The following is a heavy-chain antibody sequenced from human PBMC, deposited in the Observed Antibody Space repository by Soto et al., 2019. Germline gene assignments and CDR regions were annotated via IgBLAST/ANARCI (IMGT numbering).Heavy chain of an antibody. V-gene: IGHV3-9*01. D-gene: IGHD3-16*01. CDR3: AKDVDRLGELWGYFQS. CDR1: GFMFEDFA. J-gene: IGHJ1*01. CDR2: INWNGVNK. Sequence: SLRLSCTVSGFMFEDFAMHWVRQAPGQGLEWVSGINWNGVNKGYAESVLGRFTISRDNAKKSLYLDMNYLRPEDTALYFCAKDVDRLGELWGYFQSCGQRTMVTVSS.